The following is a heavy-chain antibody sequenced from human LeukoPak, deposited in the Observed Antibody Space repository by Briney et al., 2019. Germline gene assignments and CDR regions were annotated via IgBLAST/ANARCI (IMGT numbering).Heavy chain of an antibody. CDR2: IYHSGST. Sequence: SETLSLTCTVSGYSISSGYYWGWIRQPPGKGLEWIGSIYHSGSTYYNPSLKSRVTISVDTSKNQFSLKLSSVTAADTAVYYCARDVVVVRPYYDSSGYYFDYYYMDVWGKGTTVTISS. CDR1: GYSISSGYY. V-gene: IGHV4-38-2*02. J-gene: IGHJ6*03. D-gene: IGHD3-22*01. CDR3: ARDVVVVRPYYDSSGYYFDYYYMDV.